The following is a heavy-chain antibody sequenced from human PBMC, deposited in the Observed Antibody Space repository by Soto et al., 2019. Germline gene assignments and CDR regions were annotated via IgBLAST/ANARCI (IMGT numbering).Heavy chain of an antibody. Sequence: EQLVETGGGLIQPGGSLRLSCAASGFSVSRNPMNWVRQAPGKGLEWLSVFYSGGGIYYADSVEGRFTISRDNSKNTVFLQMNNLRGDDTAVYYCVRDLGSRIDYWGQGTLVTVSS. CDR2: FYSGGGI. V-gene: IGHV3-53*02. CDR3: VRDLGSRIDY. D-gene: IGHD6-13*01. CDR1: GFSVSRNP. J-gene: IGHJ4*02.